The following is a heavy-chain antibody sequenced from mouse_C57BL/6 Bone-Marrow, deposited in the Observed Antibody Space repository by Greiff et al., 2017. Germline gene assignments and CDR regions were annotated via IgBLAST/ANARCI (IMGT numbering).Heavy chain of an antibody. V-gene: IGHV1-4*01. CDR3: ARYDYDKGGHYYAMDY. J-gene: IGHJ4*01. CDR1: GYTFTSYT. Sequence: VQVVESGAELARPGASVKMSCKASGYTFTSYTMHWVQQRPGQGLEWIGYINPSSGYTKYNQKFKDKATLTADKSSSTAYMQLSSLTSEDSAVYYCARYDYDKGGHYYAMDYWGQGTSVTVSS. D-gene: IGHD2-4*01. CDR2: INPSSGYT.